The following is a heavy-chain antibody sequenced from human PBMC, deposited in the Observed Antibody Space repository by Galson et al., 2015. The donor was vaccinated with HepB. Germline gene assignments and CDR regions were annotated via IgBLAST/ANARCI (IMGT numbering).Heavy chain of an antibody. CDR2: ISGSDGST. J-gene: IGHJ4*02. CDR1: GFTLATYA. D-gene: IGHD3-16*01. CDR3: AKAGGGARLSNYFDS. V-gene: IGHV3-23*01. Sequence: SLRLSCAASGFTLATYAMSWVRPAPGKGLDCVSGISGSDGSTYHAAFVTRRLTLSRANSKNTLYLQMNSLRAEDAAVYYCAKAGGGARLSNYFDSWGQGTPVTVDS.